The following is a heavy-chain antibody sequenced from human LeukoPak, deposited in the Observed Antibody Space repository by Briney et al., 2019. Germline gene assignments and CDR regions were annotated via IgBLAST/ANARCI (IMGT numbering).Heavy chain of an antibody. CDR3: VRGRISYSCSWSVGLSGAFVI. V-gene: IGHV4-34*01. CDR1: GASFSANC. D-gene: IGHD6-13*01. Sequence: SQSRSPACAVDGASFSANCWGWISHPPRKGIEWIGEIINIVSTNNNPSLKGGVTISVETPTNQFSRRWTAVTASDPPWFYVVRGRISYSCSWSVGLSGAFVIWGQGTMVTVSS. CDR2: IINIVST. J-gene: IGHJ3*02.